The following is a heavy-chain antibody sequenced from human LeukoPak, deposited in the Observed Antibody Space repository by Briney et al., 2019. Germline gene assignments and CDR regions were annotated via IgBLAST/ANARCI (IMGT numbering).Heavy chain of an antibody. CDR2: IIPIFGTA. D-gene: IGHD3-16*01. CDR3: AREGRDYVWGSYPQGGQRRDLQRHAFDI. J-gene: IGHJ3*02. V-gene: IGHV1-69*13. CDR1: GGTFSSYA. Sequence: SVKVSCKASGGTFSSYAISWVRQAPGQGLEWMGGIIPIFGTANYAQKFQGRVTITADESTSTAYMELSSLRSEDTAVYYCAREGRDYVWGSYPQGGQRRDLQRHAFDIWGQGTMVTVSS.